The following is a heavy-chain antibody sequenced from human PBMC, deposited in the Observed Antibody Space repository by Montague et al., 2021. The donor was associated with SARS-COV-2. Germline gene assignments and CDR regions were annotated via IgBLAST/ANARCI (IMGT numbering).Heavy chain of an antibody. V-gene: IGHV3-23*01. J-gene: IGHJ6*02. CDR2: SSGSDGGT. Sequence: SLRLSCAASGFTFSNSAMNWVRQAPGKGLEWVSGSSGSDGGTHYADSVQGRFTISRDNSKHVLYLQMNSLKAEATALYYCAKDSYYYGLGYGMDVWGQGTTVTVSS. CDR3: AKDSYYYGLGYGMDV. D-gene: IGHD3-10*01. CDR1: GFTFSNSA.